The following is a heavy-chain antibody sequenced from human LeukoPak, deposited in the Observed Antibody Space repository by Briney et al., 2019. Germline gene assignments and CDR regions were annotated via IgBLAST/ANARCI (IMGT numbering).Heavy chain of an antibody. CDR3: ARDIDSYYDSSGYYEPFDY. CDR1: GYTFTGYY. D-gene: IGHD3-22*01. Sequence: ASVKVSCKASGYTFTGYYIHWVRQAPGQGLKWMGRINPNNGDTNFAQKFQGRVTMTRGTSITTAYMELNRLRSDDTAVYYCARDIDSYYDSSGYYEPFDYWGQGTLVTVSS. V-gene: IGHV1-2*06. J-gene: IGHJ4*02. CDR2: INPNNGDT.